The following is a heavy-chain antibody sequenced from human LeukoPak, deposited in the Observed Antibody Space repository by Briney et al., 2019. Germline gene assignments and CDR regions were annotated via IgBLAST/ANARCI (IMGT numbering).Heavy chain of an antibody. Sequence: GGSLRLSCAASGFTFSSYSMAWVRQAPGKGLEWVSYISIRSSTIYYADSVKGRFTISRDNAKNSLYLQMNSLRAEDTAVYYCAKGDDSSGYYLNWGQGTLVTVSS. V-gene: IGHV3-48*04. CDR1: GFTFSSYS. D-gene: IGHD3-22*01. CDR2: ISIRSSTI. J-gene: IGHJ4*02. CDR3: AKGDDSSGYYLN.